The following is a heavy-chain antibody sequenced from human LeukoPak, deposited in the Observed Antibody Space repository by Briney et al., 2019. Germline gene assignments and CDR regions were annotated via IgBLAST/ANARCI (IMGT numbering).Heavy chain of an antibody. Sequence: PGGSLRLSCAASGFTFSSYGMHWVRQAPGKGLEGVAFIRYDGSNKYYADSVKGRFTISRDNSKNKMYLQMNSLRAEDTAVYYCAKVTYYYDSSGYYADYWGQGTLVTVSS. CDR2: IRYDGSNK. CDR3: AKVTYYYDSSGYYADY. CDR1: GFTFSSYG. D-gene: IGHD3-22*01. J-gene: IGHJ4*02. V-gene: IGHV3-30*02.